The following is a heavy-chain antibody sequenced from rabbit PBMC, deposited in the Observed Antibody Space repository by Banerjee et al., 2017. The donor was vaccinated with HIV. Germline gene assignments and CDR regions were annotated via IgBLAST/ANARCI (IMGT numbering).Heavy chain of an antibody. CDR2: IYNGDGST. CDR1: GFSFSNSYW. J-gene: IGHJ4*01. Sequence: QEQLEESGGDLVKPEGSLTLTCKASGFSFSNSYWICWVRRVPGKGPEWIASIYNGDGSTYYANWVNGRFTISRSTSLHTVTLQMTSLTAADTASYFCARDLAGVIGWNFNLWGPGTLVTVS. V-gene: IGHV1S47*01. CDR3: ARDLAGVIGWNFNL. D-gene: IGHD4-1*01.